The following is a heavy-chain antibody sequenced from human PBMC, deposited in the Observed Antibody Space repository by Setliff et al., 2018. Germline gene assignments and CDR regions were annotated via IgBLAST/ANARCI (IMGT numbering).Heavy chain of an antibody. J-gene: IGHJ6*03. CDR2: IYNGGSA. CDR1: GGSISSYY. D-gene: IGHD6-19*01. CDR3: AREQWLDPPGYYYMDV. V-gene: IGHV4-4*07. Sequence: LSLTCTVSGGSISSYYWSWIRQPAGKGLEWIGHIYNGGSANYNPSLKGRVTMSIDTSKNQFSLKLNSVTAADMAVYYCAREQWLDPPGYYYMDVWAKGTTVTVSS.